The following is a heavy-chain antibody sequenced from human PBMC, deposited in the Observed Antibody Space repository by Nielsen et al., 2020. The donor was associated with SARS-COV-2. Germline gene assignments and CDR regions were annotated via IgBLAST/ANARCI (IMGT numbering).Heavy chain of an antibody. D-gene: IGHD6-13*01. CDR3: ARHAGQAAGVLNWLHP. V-gene: IGHV4-39*01. J-gene: IGHJ5*02. CDR1: GGFITSGNYY. Sequence: SETLSLTCTVSGGFITSGNYYWGWISQAPGKGLEWIVSVDHSGSTSYNPSLKSRVTTSVDMSKNQFSLRLRSVTAADTAVYYCARHAGQAAGVLNWLHPWGQGTRVTVSS. CDR2: VDHSGST.